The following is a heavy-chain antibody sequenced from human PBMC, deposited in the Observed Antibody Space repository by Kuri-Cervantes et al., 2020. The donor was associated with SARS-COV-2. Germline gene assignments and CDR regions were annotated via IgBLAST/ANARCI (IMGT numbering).Heavy chain of an antibody. J-gene: IGHJ3*02. Sequence: GGSLRLSCAASGFTFSSYSMNWVRQAPGKGLEWVSAISGSGGSTYYADSVKGRFTISRDNSKNTLHLQMNSLRAEDTAVYYCAKDLRPAPFLDAFDIWGQGTMVTVS. CDR3: AKDLRPAPFLDAFDI. D-gene: IGHD2-2*01. CDR1: GFTFSSYS. CDR2: ISGSGGST. V-gene: IGHV3-23*01.